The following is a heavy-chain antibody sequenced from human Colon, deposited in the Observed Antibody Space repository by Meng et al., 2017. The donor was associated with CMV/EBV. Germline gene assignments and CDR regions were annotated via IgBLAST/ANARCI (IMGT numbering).Heavy chain of an antibody. D-gene: IGHD5-24*01. CDR2: IHYDGSNQ. CDR1: GFIFSSFG. J-gene: IGHJ4*02. CDR3: AKDQEPRDGYNITVDC. Sequence: GESLKISCAASGFIFSSFGMHWVRQAPGKGLEWVTFIHYDGSNQYYADSVRGRFTISRDTLKNTLYLQMSSLRLEDPAVYYCAKDQEPRDGYNITVDCWGQGTLVTVSS. V-gene: IGHV3-30*02.